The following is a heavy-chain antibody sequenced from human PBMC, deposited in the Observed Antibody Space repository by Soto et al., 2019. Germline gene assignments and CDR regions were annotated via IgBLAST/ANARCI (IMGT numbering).Heavy chain of an antibody. CDR3: AKHSRGWYIDY. CDR1: GFTFSSYG. Sequence: GGSLILSCAASGFTFSSYGMHWVRQAPGKGLEWVAVISYDGSNKYYADSVKGRFTISRDNSKNTLYLQMNSLRAEDTAVYYCAKHSRGWYIDYWGQGTLVTVSS. D-gene: IGHD6-19*01. J-gene: IGHJ4*02. V-gene: IGHV3-30*18. CDR2: ISYDGSNK.